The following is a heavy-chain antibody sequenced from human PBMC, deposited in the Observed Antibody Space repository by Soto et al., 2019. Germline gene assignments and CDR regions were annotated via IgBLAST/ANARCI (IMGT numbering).Heavy chain of an antibody. J-gene: IGHJ6*03. D-gene: IGHD1-20*01. CDR1: GGSFSGYD. CDR3: ARGRGIPRPYYYYYMDV. Sequence: SETLSLTCAVYGGSFSGYDWSWIRQPPGKGLEWIGEINHSGSTNYNPSLKSRVTISVDTSKNQFSLKLSSVTAADTAVYYCARGRGIPRPYYYYYMDVWGKGTTVTVSS. CDR2: INHSGST. V-gene: IGHV4-34*01.